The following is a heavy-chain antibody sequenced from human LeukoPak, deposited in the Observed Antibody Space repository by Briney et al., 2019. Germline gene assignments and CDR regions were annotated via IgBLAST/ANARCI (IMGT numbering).Heavy chain of an antibody. V-gene: IGHV4-39*07. CDR1: GGSISSSSYY. Sequence: SETLSLTCTVSGGSISSSSYYWGWIRQPPGKGLEWIGSISYSGSTYYNSSLKSRVTLSVDMSKNQFSLTLSSVTAADTAVYYCARGGLAAAGTELDYWGQGTLVTVSS. CDR2: ISYSGST. D-gene: IGHD6-13*01. J-gene: IGHJ4*02. CDR3: ARGGLAAAGTELDY.